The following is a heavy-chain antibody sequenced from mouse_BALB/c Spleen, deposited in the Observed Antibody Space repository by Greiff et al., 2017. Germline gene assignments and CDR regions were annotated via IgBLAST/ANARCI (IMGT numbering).Heavy chain of an antibody. CDR1: GYSITSDYA. CDR2: ISYSGST. J-gene: IGHJ3*01. V-gene: IGHV3-2*02. D-gene: IGHD5-5*01. CDR3: ARVRLPAWFAY. Sequence: EVKLVESGPGLVKPSQSLSLTCTVTGYSITSDYAWNWIRQFPGNKLEWMGYISYSGSTSYNPSLKSRISITRDTSKNQFFLQLNSVTTEDTATYYCARVRLPAWFAYWGQGTLVTVSA.